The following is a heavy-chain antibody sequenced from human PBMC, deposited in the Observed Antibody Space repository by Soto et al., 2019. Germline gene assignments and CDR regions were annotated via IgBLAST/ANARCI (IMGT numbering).Heavy chain of an antibody. CDR3: AGVKTPYYYYYGMDV. Sequence: GGSLRLSCAASGFTFSSYWMSWVRQAPGKGLEWVANIKQDGSEKYYVDSVKGRFTISRDNAKNSLYLQMNSLRAEDTAVYYCAGVKTPYYYYYGMDVWGQGTTVTVSS. V-gene: IGHV3-7*03. CDR1: GFTFSSYW. D-gene: IGHD2-15*01. CDR2: IKQDGSEK. J-gene: IGHJ6*02.